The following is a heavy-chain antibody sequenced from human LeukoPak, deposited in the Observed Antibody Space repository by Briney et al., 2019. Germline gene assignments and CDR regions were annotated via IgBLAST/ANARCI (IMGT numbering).Heavy chain of an antibody. D-gene: IGHD6-13*01. Sequence: ASLKVSCKASEYAFTGYWLHWVRQAPGQGLEWMGWINPNSGGTNYAQKFQGRVTVTRNTSISTAYMELSSLRSDDTAVYYCARADSNLRLYYFDSWGQGTLVIVSS. V-gene: IGHV1-2*02. CDR3: ARADSNLRLYYFDS. CDR2: INPNSGGT. J-gene: IGHJ4*02. CDR1: EYAFTGYW.